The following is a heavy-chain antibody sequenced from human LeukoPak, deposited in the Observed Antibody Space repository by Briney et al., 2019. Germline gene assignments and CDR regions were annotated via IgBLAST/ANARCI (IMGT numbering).Heavy chain of an antibody. CDR2: MNPNSGNT. CDR3: ARGKLITIFGVVITSNWFDP. CDR1: GYTFTSYD. V-gene: IGHV1-8*01. J-gene: IGHJ5*02. D-gene: IGHD3-3*01. Sequence: ASVKVSCKASGYTFTSYDINWVRQATGQVLEWMGWMNPNSGNTGYAQKFQGRVTMTRNTSISTAYMELSSLRSEDTAVYYCARGKLITIFGVVITSNWFDPWGQGTLVTVSS.